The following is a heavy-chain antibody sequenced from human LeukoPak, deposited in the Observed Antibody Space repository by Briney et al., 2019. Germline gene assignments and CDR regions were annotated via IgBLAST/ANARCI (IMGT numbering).Heavy chain of an antibody. Sequence: ASVKVSCKASGYTFTSYGISWVRQAPGQGLEWMGWISAYNGNTNYAQKLQGRVTMTTDTSTSTAYMELRSLRSDDTAVYYCASTPAGGYYDFWSGPIPFDYWGQGTLVTVSS. CDR3: ASTPAGGYYDFWSGPIPFDY. CDR1: GYTFTSYG. D-gene: IGHD3-3*01. V-gene: IGHV1-18*01. J-gene: IGHJ4*02. CDR2: ISAYNGNT.